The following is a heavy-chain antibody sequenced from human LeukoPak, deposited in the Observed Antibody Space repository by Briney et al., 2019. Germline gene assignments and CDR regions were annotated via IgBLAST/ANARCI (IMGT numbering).Heavy chain of an antibody. CDR3: ARVVFGDYLDY. V-gene: IGHV3-53*01. Sequence: GGSLRLSCAASGFTVSSNYMSWVRQAPGKGLEWVSVIYSGGSTYYADSVKGRFTISRDNSKNTLYLQMNSLRAEDTAVYYCARVVFGDYLDYWGQGTLVTVSP. D-gene: IGHD4-17*01. CDR2: IYSGGST. CDR1: GFTVSSNY. J-gene: IGHJ4*02.